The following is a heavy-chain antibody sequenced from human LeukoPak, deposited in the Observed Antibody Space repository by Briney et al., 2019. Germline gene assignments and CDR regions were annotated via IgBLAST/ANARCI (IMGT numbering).Heavy chain of an antibody. CDR2: IYSGGSA. D-gene: IGHD3-22*01. J-gene: IGHJ4*02. CDR1: GFTVSGNY. CDR3: ASNYDSSGYLHFEF. Sequence: GGSLRLSCAASGFTVSGNYMSWVRQAPGKGLEWVSVIYSGGSAFNADSVKGRFTISRDNSKNTLYLQMNSLRAEDTAVYYCASNYDSSGYLHFEFWGQGTLVTVSS. V-gene: IGHV3-53*01.